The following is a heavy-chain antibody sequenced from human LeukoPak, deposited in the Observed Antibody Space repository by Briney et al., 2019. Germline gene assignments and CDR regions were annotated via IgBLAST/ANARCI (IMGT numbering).Heavy chain of an antibody. CDR1: GFTFSSYA. CDR3: AKFHLPIYYFDY. V-gene: IGHV3-23*01. J-gene: IGHJ4*02. D-gene: IGHD2-2*01. CDR2: ISGSGGST. Sequence: GGSLRLSCAASGFTFSSYAMSWVRQAPGKGLEWVSAISGSGGSTYYADSVKGRFTISRDNSKNTPYLQMNSLRAEDTAVYYCAKFHLPIYYFDYWGQGTLVTVSS.